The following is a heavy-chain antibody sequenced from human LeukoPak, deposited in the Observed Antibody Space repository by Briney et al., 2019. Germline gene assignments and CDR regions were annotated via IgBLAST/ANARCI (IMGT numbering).Heavy chain of an antibody. D-gene: IGHD2-2*01. CDR3: AREDIVVVPATMDDAFDI. Sequence: PGGSLRLSCAASGFTFRSYYMSWVRQAPGKGLEWVANIKQDGSETFYVDSVKGRFTISRDNTKNSMYLQMNGLRAEDTAVYYCAREDIVVVPATMDDAFDIWGQGAMVTVSS. V-gene: IGHV3-7*01. CDR2: IKQDGSET. J-gene: IGHJ3*02. CDR1: GFTFRSYY.